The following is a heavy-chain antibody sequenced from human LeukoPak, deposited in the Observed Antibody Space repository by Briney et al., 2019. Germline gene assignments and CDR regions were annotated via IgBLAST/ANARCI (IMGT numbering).Heavy chain of an antibody. Sequence: GGSLRLSCAASGFTFSTFAMSWVRQAPGKGLEWVSTILGGGGRHTYYAGSVKGRFTITRDDLKETVYLQMHSLRAEDTALYYCAKSSPAAPIDYCGLGTLVAVSS. CDR1: GFTFSTFA. CDR3: AKSSPAAPIDY. D-gene: IGHD6-6*01. J-gene: IGHJ4*02. V-gene: IGHV3-23*01. CDR2: ILGGGGRHT.